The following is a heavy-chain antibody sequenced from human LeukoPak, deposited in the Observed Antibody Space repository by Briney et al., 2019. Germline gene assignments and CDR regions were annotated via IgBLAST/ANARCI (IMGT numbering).Heavy chain of an antibody. Sequence: SETLSLTCAVYGGSFSGYYWSWIRQPPGKGLEWIGEINHSGSTNYNPSLKSRVTISVDTSKNQSSLKLSSVTAADTAVYYCARQLNAFDIWGQGTMVTVSS. CDR3: ARQLNAFDI. CDR2: INHSGST. V-gene: IGHV4-34*01. J-gene: IGHJ3*02. CDR1: GGSFSGYY. D-gene: IGHD5-18*01.